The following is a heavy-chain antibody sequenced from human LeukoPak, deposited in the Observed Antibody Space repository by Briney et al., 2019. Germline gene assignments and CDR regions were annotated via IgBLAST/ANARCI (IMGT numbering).Heavy chain of an antibody. CDR3: ARGVLRYFDWLDV. CDR2: INPNSGGT. Sequence: ASVKVSCKASGYTFTGYYMYWVRQAPGQGLEWMGWINPNSGGTNYAQKFQGWVTMTRDTSISTAYMELSRLRSDDTAVYYCARGVLRYFDWLDVWGQGTLVTVSS. D-gene: IGHD3-9*01. V-gene: IGHV1-2*04. CDR1: GYTFTGYY. J-gene: IGHJ5*02.